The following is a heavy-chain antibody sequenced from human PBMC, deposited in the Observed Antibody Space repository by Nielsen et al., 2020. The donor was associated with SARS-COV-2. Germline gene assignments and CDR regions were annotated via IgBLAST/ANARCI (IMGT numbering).Heavy chain of an antibody. V-gene: IGHV4-30-4*01. CDR3: ARGGSYFDY. J-gene: IGHJ4*02. Sequence: SKTLSFTCNVLGGSISSGEYYWTWIRQPTGKGLEYIGYISYSGSTYYDPSLKSRVTISGNTSNNQFSLRLSYVTAADTAVYYCARGGSYFDYWGQGTLITVSS. CDR2: ISYSGST. CDR1: GGSISSGEYY. D-gene: IGHD3-10*01.